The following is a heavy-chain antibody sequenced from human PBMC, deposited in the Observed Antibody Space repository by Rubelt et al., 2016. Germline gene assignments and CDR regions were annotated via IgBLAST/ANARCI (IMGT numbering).Heavy chain of an antibody. CDR1: GYTFTNFG. CDR3: ARDTHWPI. Sequence: QVQLVQSGAEVKKPGASVKVSCKTSGYTFTNFGIHWVRQAPGQGLERMAWVSTSNGNRNYARNLQGRVTVTTDTSTSTADMELRSLRSDDTAVYYCARDTHWPIWGQGTMVTVSP. CDR2: VSTSNGNR. V-gene: IGHV1-18*01. J-gene: IGHJ3*02. D-gene: IGHD1-1*01.